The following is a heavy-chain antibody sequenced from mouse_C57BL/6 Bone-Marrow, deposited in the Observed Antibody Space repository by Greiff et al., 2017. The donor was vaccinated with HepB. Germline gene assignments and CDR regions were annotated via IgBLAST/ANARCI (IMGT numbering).Heavy chain of an antibody. D-gene: IGHD1-1*01. V-gene: IGHV1-59*01. CDR3: ARRLYGSSHYYAMDY. J-gene: IGHJ4*01. CDR1: GYTFTSYW. Sequence: QVQLQQPGAELVRPGTSVKLSCKASGYTFTSYWMHWVKQRPGQGLEWIGVIDPSDSYTNYNQKFKGKATLTVDTSSSTAYMQLSSLTSEDSAVYYCARRLYGSSHYYAMDYWGQGTSVTVS. CDR2: IDPSDSYT.